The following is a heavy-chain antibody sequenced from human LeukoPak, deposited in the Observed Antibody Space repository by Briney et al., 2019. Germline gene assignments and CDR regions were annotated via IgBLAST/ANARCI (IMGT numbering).Heavy chain of an antibody. CDR1: DASISSYY. CDR3: ARDDVDTPPFDY. Sequence: SETLSLTCTVSDASISSYYRSWIRQPAGKGLEWIGRIYVSGTSVYNPSLKSRVTMSVDTSKNQLSLRLKSVTAADTAVYYCARDDVDTPPFDYLGQGTLVTVSS. CDR2: IYVSGTS. D-gene: IGHD5-18*01. V-gene: IGHV4-4*07. J-gene: IGHJ4*02.